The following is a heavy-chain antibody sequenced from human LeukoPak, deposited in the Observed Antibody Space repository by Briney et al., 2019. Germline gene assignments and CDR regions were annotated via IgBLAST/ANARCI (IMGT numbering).Heavy chain of an antibody. D-gene: IGHD6-6*01. CDR1: GGSISSSSYY. V-gene: IGHV4-61*02. Sequence: SETLSLTCTVSGGSISSSSYYWSWIRQPAGKGLEWIGRIYTSGSTNYNPSLKSRVTMSVDTSKNQFSLKLSSVTAADTAVYYCARGEGYSSSSPFDYWGQGTLVTVSS. J-gene: IGHJ4*02. CDR2: IYTSGST. CDR3: ARGEGYSSSSPFDY.